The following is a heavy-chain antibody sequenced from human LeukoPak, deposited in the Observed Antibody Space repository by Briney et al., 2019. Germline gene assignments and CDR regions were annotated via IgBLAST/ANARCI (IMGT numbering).Heavy chain of an antibody. J-gene: IGHJ4*02. CDR1: GGSFSGYY. V-gene: IGHV4-34*01. CDR3: ARAHHYDSSGYYYGFDY. CDR2: INHSGST. D-gene: IGHD3-22*01. Sequence: SETLSLTRAVYGGSFSGYYWSWIRQPPGKGLEWIGEINHSGSTNYNPSLKSRVTISVDTSKNQFSLKLSSVTAADTAVYYCARAHHYDSSGYYYGFDYWGQGTLVTVSS.